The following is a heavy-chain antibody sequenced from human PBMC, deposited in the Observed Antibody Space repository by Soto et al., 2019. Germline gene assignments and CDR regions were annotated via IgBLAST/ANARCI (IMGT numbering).Heavy chain of an antibody. CDR3: AREAHVLLWFGELLPHYGMDV. CDR2: ISYDGSNK. CDR1: GFTFSSYA. Sequence: GGSLRLSCAASGFTFSSYAMHWVRQAPGKGLEWVAVISYDGSNKYYAESVKGRFTISRDNSKNSLYLLMNSLRAEDTAVYYCAREAHVLLWFGELLPHYGMDVWGQGTTVTVSS. J-gene: IGHJ6*02. V-gene: IGHV3-30*01. D-gene: IGHD3-10*01.